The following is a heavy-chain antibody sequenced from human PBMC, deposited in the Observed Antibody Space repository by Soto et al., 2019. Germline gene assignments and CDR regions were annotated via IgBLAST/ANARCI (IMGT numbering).Heavy chain of an antibody. D-gene: IGHD1-7*01. J-gene: IGHJ5*02. V-gene: IGHV1-18*01. CDR3: ARSITGTSVSVWFDP. Sequence: ASVKVSCKASGYTFTSYGISWVRQAPGQGLEWMGWISAYNGNTNYAQKLQGRVTMTTDTSTSTAYMELRSLRSDDTAVYYCARSITGTSVSVWFDPWGQGTLVTVSS. CDR2: ISAYNGNT. CDR1: GYTFTSYG.